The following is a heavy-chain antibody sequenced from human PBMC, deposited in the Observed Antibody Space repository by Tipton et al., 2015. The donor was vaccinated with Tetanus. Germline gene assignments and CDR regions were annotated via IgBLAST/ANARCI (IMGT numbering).Heavy chain of an antibody. CDR1: GALITSGGYS. CDR3: ARSLGIASAGLWFVP. D-gene: IGHD6-13*01. V-gene: IGHV4-30-2*05. CDR2: IYHSGST. J-gene: IGHJ5*02. Sequence: TLSLTCNVSGALITSGGYSWGWIRQPPGQGLEWLGNIYHSGSTYYNASLKSRLDISLDTSKNQFSLRLTSVTAADTAVYYCARSLGIASAGLWFVPWGAGTLVTVSS.